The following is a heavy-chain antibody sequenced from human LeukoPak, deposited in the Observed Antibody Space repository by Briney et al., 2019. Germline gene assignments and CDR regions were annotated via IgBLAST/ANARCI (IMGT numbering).Heavy chain of an antibody. D-gene: IGHD6-13*01. J-gene: IGHJ4*02. V-gene: IGHV3-9*01. CDR1: GFTFDDYA. Sequence: GGSLRLSCAASGFTFDDYAMHWVRQAPGKGLEWVSGISWNSGSIGYADSVKGRSTISRDNAKNSLYLQMNSLRPEDTALYYCAKAPTLAAAGDYWGQGTLVTVSS. CDR2: ISWNSGSI. CDR3: AKAPTLAAAGDY.